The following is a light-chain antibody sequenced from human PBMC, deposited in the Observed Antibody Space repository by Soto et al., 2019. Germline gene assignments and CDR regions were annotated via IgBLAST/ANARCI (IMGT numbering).Light chain of an antibody. Sequence: DFVMTQSPDSLAVSLGERATINCRSSQNLLATANNKNHLAWYQHKAGQPPKLLIYWASTRGPGVPDRFTGSGSRTHFTLTISSLQAEDVAVYYCHQYYSTPPSFGQGTKLEIK. CDR1: QNLLATANNKNH. CDR3: HQYYSTPPS. CDR2: WAS. V-gene: IGKV4-1*01. J-gene: IGKJ2*03.